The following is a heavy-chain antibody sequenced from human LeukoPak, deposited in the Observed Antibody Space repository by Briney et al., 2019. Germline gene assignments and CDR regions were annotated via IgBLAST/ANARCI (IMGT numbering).Heavy chain of an antibody. CDR2: IDHSGST. V-gene: IGHV4-34*01. CDR1: GGSFSGSY. Sequence: SETLSLTCAVYGGSFSGSYWSWIRQPPGKGLEWIGEIDHSGSTNYNPSLKSRVTMSVDTSKNQFSLKLSSVTAADTAVYYCARGAHDSYDSLDFDYWGQGTLVTASS. D-gene: IGHD5-18*01. J-gene: IGHJ4*02. CDR3: ARGAHDSYDSLDFDY.